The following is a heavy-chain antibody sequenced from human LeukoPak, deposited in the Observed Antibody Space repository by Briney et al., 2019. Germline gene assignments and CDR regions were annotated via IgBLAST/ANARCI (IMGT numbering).Heavy chain of an antibody. D-gene: IGHD3-22*01. V-gene: IGHV1-2*06. CDR1: GYTFTGYF. CDR2: INPNSGGT. J-gene: IGHJ5*01. CDR3: ARGAISGYYLWFDY. Sequence: ASVKVSCKASGYTFTGYFMHWVRQAPGQGLEWMGRINPNSGGTNYAQKFQGRVTMTRDTSISTACMELSRLRSDDTAVYYCARGAISGYYLWFDYWGQGTLVTVSS.